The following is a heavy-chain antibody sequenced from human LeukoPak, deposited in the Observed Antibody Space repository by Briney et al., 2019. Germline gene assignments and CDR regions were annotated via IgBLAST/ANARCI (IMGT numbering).Heavy chain of an antibody. CDR1: GGSISSGSYY. D-gene: IGHD3-3*01. J-gene: IGHJ5*02. Sequence: SETLSLTCTVSGGSISSGSYYWSWIRQPAGKGLEWIGRIYTSGSTNYNPSLKSRVTISVDTSKNQFSLKLSSVTAADTAVYYCARVGVVISTFNWFDPWGQGTLVTVSS. V-gene: IGHV4-61*02. CDR2: IYTSGST. CDR3: ARVGVVISTFNWFDP.